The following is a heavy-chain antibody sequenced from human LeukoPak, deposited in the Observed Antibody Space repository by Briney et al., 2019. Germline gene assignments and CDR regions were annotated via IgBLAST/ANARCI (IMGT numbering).Heavy chain of an antibody. CDR3: AKDGSPGDYPLGEYYFDY. D-gene: IGHD4-17*01. CDR1: GFTFSSYA. V-gene: IGHV3-30-3*01. Sequence: PGRSLRLSCAASGFTFSSYAMHWVRQAPGKGLEWVAVISYDGSNKYYADSVKGRFTISRDNSKNTLYLQMNSLRAEDTAVYYCAKDGSPGDYPLGEYYFDYWGQGTLVTVSS. CDR2: ISYDGSNK. J-gene: IGHJ4*02.